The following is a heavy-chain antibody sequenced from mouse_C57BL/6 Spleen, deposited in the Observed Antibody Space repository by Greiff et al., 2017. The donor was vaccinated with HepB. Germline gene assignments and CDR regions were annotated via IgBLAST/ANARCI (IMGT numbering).Heavy chain of an antibody. CDR1: GYTFTSYW. CDR3: ARSGLDYAMDY. J-gene: IGHJ4*01. Sequence: QVQLQQPGAELVKPGASVKLSCKASGYTFTSYWMHWVKQSPGQGLEWIGMIHPNSGSTNYNEKFKSKATLTVDKSSSTDYMQISSLKSEDSAVYYCARSGLDYAMDYWGQGTSVTVSS. CDR2: IHPNSGST. V-gene: IGHV1-64*01.